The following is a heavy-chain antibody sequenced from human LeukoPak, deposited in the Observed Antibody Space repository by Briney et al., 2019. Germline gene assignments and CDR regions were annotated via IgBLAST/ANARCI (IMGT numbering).Heavy chain of an antibody. CDR3: ARAGGDVVVPAAMGWFDP. Sequence: SETLSLTCTVSGGSISSYYWSWIRQPPGKGLEWIGYIYYSGSTNYNPSPKSRVAISVDTSKNQFSLKLSSVTAADTAVYYCARAGGDVVVPAAMGWFDPRGQGTLVTVSS. D-gene: IGHD2-2*01. CDR2: IYYSGST. CDR1: GGSISSYY. J-gene: IGHJ5*02. V-gene: IGHV4-59*01.